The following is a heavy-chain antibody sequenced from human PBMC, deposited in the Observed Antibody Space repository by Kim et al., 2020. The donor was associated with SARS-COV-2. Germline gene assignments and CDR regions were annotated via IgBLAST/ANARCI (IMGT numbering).Heavy chain of an antibody. D-gene: IGHD6-6*01. CDR1: GGSISSYY. CDR3: ARVVGFVQLAHWDYFDY. CDR2: IYYSGST. V-gene: IGHV4-59*13. J-gene: IGHJ4*02. Sequence: SETLSLTCTVSGGSISSYYWSWIRQPPGKGLEWIGYIYYSGSTNYNPSLKSRVTISVDTSKNQFSLKLSSVTAADTAVYYCARVVGFVQLAHWDYFDYWGQGTLVTVSS.